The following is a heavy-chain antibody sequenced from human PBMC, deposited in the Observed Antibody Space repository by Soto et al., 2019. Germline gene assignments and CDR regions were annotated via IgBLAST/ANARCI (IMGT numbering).Heavy chain of an antibody. CDR1: GGSISSYY. V-gene: IGHV4-59*01. Sequence: PWETLSLTCTVSGGSISSYYWSWIRQPPGKGLEWIGYIYYSGSTNYNPSLKSRVTISVDTSKNQFSLKLSSVTAADTAVYYCARYYDFWSGPYYYYYGMDVWGQGTTVTVSS. D-gene: IGHD3-3*01. J-gene: IGHJ6*02. CDR3: ARYYDFWSGPYYYYYGMDV. CDR2: IYYSGST.